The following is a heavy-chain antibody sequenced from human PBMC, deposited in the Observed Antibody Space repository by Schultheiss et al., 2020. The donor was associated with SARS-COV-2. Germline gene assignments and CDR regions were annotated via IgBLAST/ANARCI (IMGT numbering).Heavy chain of an antibody. CDR1: GGSFSGYY. CDR3: ARHLYSTSGNYFYYYLGV. Sequence: SETLSLTCAVYGGSFSGYYWSWIRQSPGKGLEWIGQVSHSGGTHYSPSLKRRVTISVDTSKSQFSLKLSSVTAADTAVYYCARHLYSTSGNYFYYYLGVWGKGTTVTVSS. J-gene: IGHJ6*03. V-gene: IGHV4-34*01. CDR2: VSHSGGT. D-gene: IGHD2-2*01.